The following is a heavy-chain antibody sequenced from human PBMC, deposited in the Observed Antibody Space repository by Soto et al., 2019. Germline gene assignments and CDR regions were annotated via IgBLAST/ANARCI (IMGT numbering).Heavy chain of an antibody. V-gene: IGHV1-2*02. CDR3: AREQNIVSPGK. CDR1: GYTFTASQ. CDR2: INPNSGGA. D-gene: IGHD2-21*01. Sequence: QVQLVQSGAEVKKPGASVKVSCKTSGYTFTASQIHWVRQAPGHGLEYMGWINPNSGGANYAPKFQGRVTMTRDTSITSAYMDLNGLPSDDTTVYYCAREQNIVSPGKWRPGTLVSVSS. J-gene: IGHJ1*01.